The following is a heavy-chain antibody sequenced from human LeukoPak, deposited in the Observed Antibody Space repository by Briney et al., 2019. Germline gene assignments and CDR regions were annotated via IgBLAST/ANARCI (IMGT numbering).Heavy chain of an antibody. V-gene: IGHV4-34*01. D-gene: IGHD3-10*01. J-gene: IGHJ4*02. CDR3: AREGFGELSHFDY. CDR2: INHSGRT. CDR1: GGSISDYY. Sequence: PSETLSLTCTVSGGSISDYYWSWIRQPPGRGLEWIGEINHSGRTNYNPSLKSRVTISVDTSKNQFSLKLSSVTAADTAVYYCAREGFGELSHFDYWGQGTLVTVSS.